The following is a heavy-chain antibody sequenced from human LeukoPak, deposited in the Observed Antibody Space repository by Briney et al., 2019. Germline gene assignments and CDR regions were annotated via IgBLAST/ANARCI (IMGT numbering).Heavy chain of an antibody. Sequence: HPGGSLRLSCIASGFTFSSYGMHWVRQAPGKGLEWVAVISYDGSNKYYEDSVKGRFTISRDNSKNTLYLQMNSLRAEDTAVYYCARDVMVRGLRSDFDYWGQGTLVTVSS. V-gene: IGHV3-30*03. J-gene: IGHJ4*02. CDR1: GFTFSSYG. CDR3: ARDVMVRGLRSDFDY. CDR2: ISYDGSNK. D-gene: IGHD3-10*01.